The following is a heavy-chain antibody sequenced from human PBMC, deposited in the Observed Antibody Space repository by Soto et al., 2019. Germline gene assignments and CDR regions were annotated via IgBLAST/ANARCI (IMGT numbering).Heavy chain of an antibody. V-gene: IGHV3-30*18. J-gene: IGHJ6*02. CDR3: AKGGSGNYLTYYCHYGMHX. Sequence: PWGSLRLSFAASGFSLSNNGMHWVRQAPGKGLEWVSVISYDGNNKYYADSVKGRFTISRDNSNNTVYLEMNNLRAEDTAMYYCAKGGSGNYLTYYCHYGMHXWGQVTRVTVS. D-gene: IGHD3-22*01. CDR2: ISYDGNNK. CDR1: GFSLSNNG.